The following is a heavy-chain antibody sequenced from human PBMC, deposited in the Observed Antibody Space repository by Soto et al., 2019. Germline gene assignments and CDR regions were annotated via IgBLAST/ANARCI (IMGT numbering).Heavy chain of an antibody. CDR3: AKVKGCGGGSCYVLDY. CDR1: GFPFSSYA. D-gene: IGHD2-15*01. V-gene: IGHV3-23*01. J-gene: IGHJ4*02. Sequence: GGSLRLSCAASGFPFSSYAMNWVSQAPGKGLEWVSGISGNGVNTHYADAVKGRFTISRDNSKNTLFLEMNSLRAEDTAVYYCAKVKGCGGGSCYVLDYWGQGTLVTVSS. CDR2: ISGNGVNT.